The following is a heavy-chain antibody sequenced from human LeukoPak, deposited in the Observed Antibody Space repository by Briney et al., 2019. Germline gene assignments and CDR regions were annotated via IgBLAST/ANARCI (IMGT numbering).Heavy chain of an antibody. D-gene: IGHD2-15*01. V-gene: IGHV3-74*01. CDR2: VKSDGTAT. J-gene: IGHJ4*02. CDR3: AKGGGRVQDY. CDR1: GFTFSSHL. Sequence: PGGSLRLSCAASGFTFSSHLMHWVRQAQGTGLVWVSSVKSDGTATNYADSVKGRFTISRDNAKNTLYLQMNSLRAEDTAVYYCAKGGGRVQDYWGQGTLVTVSS.